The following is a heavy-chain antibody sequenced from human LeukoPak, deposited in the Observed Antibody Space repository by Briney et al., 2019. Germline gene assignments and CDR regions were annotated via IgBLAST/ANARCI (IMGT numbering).Heavy chain of an antibody. CDR3: VCTSTWLAFLI. CDR2: TYYSGTI. Sequence: PSETLSLTCTVPVRSLSTNYWCWIRQPPEKGREWSGNTYYSGTINYNPSLKSRVTIFLATTNNQFSLNLSSVTAANRAGEYSVCTSTWLAFLIWGQGTMVTVSS. CDR1: VRSLSTNY. D-gene: IGHD5-12*01. V-gene: IGHV4-59*08. J-gene: IGHJ3*02.